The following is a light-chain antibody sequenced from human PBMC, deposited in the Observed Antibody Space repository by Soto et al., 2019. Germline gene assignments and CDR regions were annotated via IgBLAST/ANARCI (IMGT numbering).Light chain of an antibody. CDR1: QSISSW. Sequence: DIQMTQSPSALSASVGDRVTITCRASQSISSWLAWYQQKPGKAPKLLIYKASSLESGVPLRFSGSGSGTEFTLTISSLQPDDFATYYCQHYNSYTITFGQGTRLRL. CDR3: QHYNSYTIT. V-gene: IGKV1-5*03. CDR2: KAS. J-gene: IGKJ5*01.